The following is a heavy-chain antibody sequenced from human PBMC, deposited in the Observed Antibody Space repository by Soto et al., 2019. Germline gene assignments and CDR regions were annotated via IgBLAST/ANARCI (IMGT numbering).Heavy chain of an antibody. CDR1: GFTVSSNY. CDR2: IYSGGST. V-gene: IGHV3-53*04. D-gene: IGHD3-10*01. CDR3: ARDRYGSGSYGYYGMDV. Sequence: GGSLRLSCAASGFTVSSNYMSWVRQAPGKGLEWVSVIYSGGSTYYADSVKGRFTISRHKSKNTLYLQMNSLRAEDTAVYYCARDRYGSGSYGYYGMDVWGQGTTVTVSS. J-gene: IGHJ6*02.